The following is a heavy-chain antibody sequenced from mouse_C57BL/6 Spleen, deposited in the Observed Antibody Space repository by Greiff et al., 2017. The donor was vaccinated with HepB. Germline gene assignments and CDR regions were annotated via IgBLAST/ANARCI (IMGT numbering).Heavy chain of an antibody. CDR1: GYTFTDYE. D-gene: IGHD1-1*01. CDR2: IDPETGGT. Sequence: VQLQQSGAELVRPGASVTLSCKASGYTFTDYEMHWVKQTPVHGLEWIGAIDPETGGTAYNQKFKGKAILTADKSSSTAYMGLRSLTSEDSAVYYCTRSGRSYDFDYWGQGTTLTVSS. V-gene: IGHV1-15*01. CDR3: TRSGRSYDFDY. J-gene: IGHJ2*01.